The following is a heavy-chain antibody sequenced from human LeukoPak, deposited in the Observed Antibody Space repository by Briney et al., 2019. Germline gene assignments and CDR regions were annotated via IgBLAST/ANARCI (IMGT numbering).Heavy chain of an antibody. CDR1: GGSISSRIHY. D-gene: IGHD6-13*01. CDR3: ARYSSSDKASGTDAFDI. CDR2: IFYSGST. Sequence: PSETLSLTCTVSGGSISSRIHYWAWIRQTPGKGLEWIGSIFYSGSTYYNPSLKSRVAISVDTSKNQFSLKLSSVAAADTAVYYCARYSSSDKASGTDAFDIWGQGTMVTVSS. V-gene: IGHV4-39*07. J-gene: IGHJ3*02.